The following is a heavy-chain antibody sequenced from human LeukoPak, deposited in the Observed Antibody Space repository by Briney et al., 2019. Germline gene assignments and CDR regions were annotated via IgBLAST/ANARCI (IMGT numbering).Heavy chain of an antibody. J-gene: IGHJ4*02. CDR3: AKPGGAEYDILPGYCIGFFDY. V-gene: IGHV3-23*01. D-gene: IGHD3-9*01. CDR2: LSGNGAT. CDR1: GFTFSSYA. Sequence: GGSLTLSCAASGFTFSSYAMSWGRAAPARGLEWVSSLSGNGATFYADSVKGRFTISRDNSKNRLYLQMNSLSDEDTALSYCAKPGGAEYDILPGYCIGFFDYWGQGTLVTVSS.